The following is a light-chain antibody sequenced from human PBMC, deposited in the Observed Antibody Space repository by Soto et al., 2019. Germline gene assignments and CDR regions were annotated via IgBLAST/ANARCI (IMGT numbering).Light chain of an antibody. CDR2: GAS. CDR1: RHVYINA. Sequence: VVLTQSPATLSLSPGDRATLSCRASRHVYINALGWYQQKPGRTPTLLIYGASTRATVIPDRFSATGSGTDFSLTISGVEPEDSAVYYCQQYGASPFTFGPGTRLEI. CDR3: QQYGASPFT. J-gene: IGKJ3*01. V-gene: IGKV3-20*01.